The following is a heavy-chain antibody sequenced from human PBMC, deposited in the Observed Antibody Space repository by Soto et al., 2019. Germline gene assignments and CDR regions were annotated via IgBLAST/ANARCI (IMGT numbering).Heavy chain of an antibody. CDR2: ISSSSSYI. Sequence: GGPLRLSCAASGFTFSSYSMNWVRQAPGKGLEWVSSISSSSSYIYYADSVKGRFTISRDNAKNSLYLQMNSLRAEDTAVYYCARAGEYSSSSFDYWGQGTLVTVSS. CDR1: GFTFSSYS. V-gene: IGHV3-21*01. J-gene: IGHJ4*02. CDR3: ARAGEYSSSSFDY. D-gene: IGHD6-6*01.